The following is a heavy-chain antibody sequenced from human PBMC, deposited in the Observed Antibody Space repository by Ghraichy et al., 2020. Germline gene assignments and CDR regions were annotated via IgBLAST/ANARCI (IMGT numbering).Heavy chain of an antibody. V-gene: IGHV1-18*01. J-gene: IGHJ6*02. CDR2: ISAYNGNT. D-gene: IGHD5-18*01. CDR3: ARSGYNYVDFYYYVMDV. Sequence: GWISAYNGNTNYAQKLQGRVTMTTDTSTSTAYMELRSLRSDDTAVYYCARSGYNYVDFYYYVMDVWCQGTTVTVSS.